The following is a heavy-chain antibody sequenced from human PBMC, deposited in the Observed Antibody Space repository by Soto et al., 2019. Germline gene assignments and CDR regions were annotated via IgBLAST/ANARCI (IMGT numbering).Heavy chain of an antibody. CDR2: IYPGDSDT. Sequence: GESLKISCKGPGYSFTSYWIGWVRQMPGKGLEWMGIIYPGDSDTRYSPSFQGQVTISADKSISTAYLQWSSLKASDTAMYYCARQQGYQLLSYYYYGMDVWGQGTTVTVSS. D-gene: IGHD2-2*01. CDR1: GYSFTSYW. CDR3: ARQQGYQLLSYYYYGMDV. V-gene: IGHV5-51*01. J-gene: IGHJ6*02.